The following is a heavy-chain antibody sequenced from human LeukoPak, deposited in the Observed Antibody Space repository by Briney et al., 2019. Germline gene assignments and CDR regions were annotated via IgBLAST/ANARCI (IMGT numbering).Heavy chain of an antibody. Sequence: GGSLRLSCAASGFTVSSNYMSWVRQAPGKGLEWVSVIYSGGSTYYADSVKGRFTISRDNSKNTLYLQMNSLRAEDTAVYYCAKVSGGGLYYDGMDVWGQGTTVTVSS. D-gene: IGHD1-14*01. CDR3: AKVSGGGLYYDGMDV. CDR1: GFTVSSNY. V-gene: IGHV3-53*01. CDR2: IYSGGST. J-gene: IGHJ6*02.